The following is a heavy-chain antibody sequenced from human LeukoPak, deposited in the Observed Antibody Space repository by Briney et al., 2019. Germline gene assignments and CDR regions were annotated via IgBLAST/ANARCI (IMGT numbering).Heavy chain of an antibody. CDR3: ARTYYYDSSGYSQH. V-gene: IGHV3-74*01. Sequence: PGGSLRLSCAASGFTFSSYWRHWVRQAPGKGLVWVSRINSDGSSTSYADSVKGRFTISRDNAKNTLYLQMNSLRAEDTAVYYCARTYYYDSSGYSQHWGQGTLVTVSS. J-gene: IGHJ1*01. CDR1: GFTFSSYW. D-gene: IGHD3-22*01. CDR2: INSDGSST.